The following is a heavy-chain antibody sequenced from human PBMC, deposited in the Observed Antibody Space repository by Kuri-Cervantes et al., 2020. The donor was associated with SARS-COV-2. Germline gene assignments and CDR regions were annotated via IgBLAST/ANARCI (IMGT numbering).Heavy chain of an antibody. Sequence: GGSLRLSCAASGFTFSSYSMNWVRQAPGKGLEWVSSIRSRSSYKYYADSVKGRFTISRDNSKNTLYLQMNSLRAEDTAVYYCARDSKSITMIVVVPPMLDPWGQGTLVTVSS. CDR3: ARDSKSITMIVVVPPMLDP. V-gene: IGHV3-21*01. CDR1: GFTFSSYS. D-gene: IGHD3-22*01. J-gene: IGHJ5*02. CDR2: IRSRSSYK.